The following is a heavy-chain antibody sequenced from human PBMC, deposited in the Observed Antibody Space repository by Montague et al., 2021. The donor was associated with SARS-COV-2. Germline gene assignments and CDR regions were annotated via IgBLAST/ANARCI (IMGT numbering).Heavy chain of an antibody. Sequence: SETLSLTCTVSGGSITSGDYYWTWIRQPPGKGLEWIGYIYNTGSTNYNPSLKSRVTISIDTSKNQFSLKVNSVTAADTAVYYCATVMPAYYVFDIWGQGTMVTVSS. CDR2: IYNTGST. D-gene: IGHD2-2*01. J-gene: IGHJ3*02. V-gene: IGHV4-61*08. CDR3: ATVMPAYYVFDI. CDR1: GGSITSGDYY.